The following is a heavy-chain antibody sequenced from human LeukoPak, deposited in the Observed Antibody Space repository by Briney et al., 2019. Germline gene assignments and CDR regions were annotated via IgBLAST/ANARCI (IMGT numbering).Heavy chain of an antibody. CDR2: IYNSGST. CDR3: ARGRYGSGSDAFDI. CDR1: GFTVGYNY. D-gene: IGHD3-10*01. Sequence: GGSLRLSCAASGFTVGYNYMTWVRQAPGKGLEWVAAIYNSGSTYYADSVKGRFTISRDNAKNSLYLQMNSLRAEDTAVYYCARGRYGSGSDAFDIWGQGTMVTVSS. J-gene: IGHJ3*02. V-gene: IGHV3-66*01.